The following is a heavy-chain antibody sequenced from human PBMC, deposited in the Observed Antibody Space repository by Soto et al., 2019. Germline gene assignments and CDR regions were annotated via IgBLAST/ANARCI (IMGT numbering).Heavy chain of an antibody. CDR2: IRSKANSSAT. CDR3: TRRIEASTGTGGYFDL. V-gene: IGHV3-73*02. CDR1: GFTFSGSA. Sequence: EVQLVESGGGLVQPGGSLKLSCAASGFTFSGSAMHWVRQASGKGLEWVGRIRSKANSSATAYAASVKGRFTISRDDSENTAYLQMNSLNTEDTAVYYCTRRIEASTGTGGYFDLWGRGTLVTVSS. D-gene: IGHD6-13*01. J-gene: IGHJ2*01.